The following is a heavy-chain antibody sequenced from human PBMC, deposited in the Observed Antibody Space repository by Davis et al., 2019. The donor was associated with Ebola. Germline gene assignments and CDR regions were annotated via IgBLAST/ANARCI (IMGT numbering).Heavy chain of an antibody. D-gene: IGHD1-14*01. J-gene: IGHJ6*02. CDR3: TTGARYYYYYGMDV. Sequence: GESLKISCAASGFTFSGSAMHWVRQASGKGLEWVGRIRSKANSYATAYAASVKGRFTISRDDSKNTAYLQMNSLKTEDTAVYYCTTGARYYYYYGMDVWGQGTTVTVSS. CDR2: IRSKANSYAT. V-gene: IGHV3-73*01. CDR1: GFTFSGSA.